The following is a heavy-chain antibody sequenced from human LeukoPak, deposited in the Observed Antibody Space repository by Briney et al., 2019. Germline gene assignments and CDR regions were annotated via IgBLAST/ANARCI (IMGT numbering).Heavy chain of an antibody. CDR2: ISYDGSNK. Sequence: PGGSLRLSCAASGFTFSSYGMHWVRQAPGKGLEWVAVISYDGSNKYYADSAKGRFTISRDNSNNTLYLQMNSLRAEDTAVYYCAKLGGQELHNYYVAVCGKGTTVAVSS. CDR3: AKLGGQELHNYYVAV. J-gene: IGHJ6*03. V-gene: IGHV3-30*18. CDR1: GFTFSSYG. D-gene: IGHD3-16*01.